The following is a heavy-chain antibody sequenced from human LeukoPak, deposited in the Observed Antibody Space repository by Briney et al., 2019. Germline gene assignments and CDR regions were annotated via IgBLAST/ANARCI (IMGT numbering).Heavy chain of an antibody. CDR2: IKSKTDGGTT. CDR3: TTVRRWRYCSSTSCYGLGGWFDP. D-gene: IGHD2-2*01. CDR1: GFTFSSYS. V-gene: IGHV3-15*01. Sequence: KTGGSLRLSCAASGFTFSSYSMNWVRQAPGKGLEWVGRIKSKTDGGTTDYAAPVKGRFTISRDDSKNTLYLQMNSLKTEDTAVYYCTTVRRWRYCSSTSCYGLGGWFDPWGQGTPVTVSS. J-gene: IGHJ5*02.